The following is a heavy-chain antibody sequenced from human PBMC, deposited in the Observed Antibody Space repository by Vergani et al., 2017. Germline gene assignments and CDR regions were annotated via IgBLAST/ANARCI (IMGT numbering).Heavy chain of an antibody. CDR2: ISAYNGNT. J-gene: IGHJ6*02. D-gene: IGHD2-8*01. CDR1: GFTFSSYG. CDR3: AREGDIVLMVYALRYYGMDV. V-gene: IGHV1-18*01. Sequence: VQLLESGGGLVQPGGSLRLSCAASGFTFSSYGISWVRQAPGQGLEWMGWISAYNGNTNYAQKLQGRVTMTTDTATSTAYMELRSLRSDDTAVYDCAREGDIVLMVYALRYYGMDVWGQGTTVTVSS.